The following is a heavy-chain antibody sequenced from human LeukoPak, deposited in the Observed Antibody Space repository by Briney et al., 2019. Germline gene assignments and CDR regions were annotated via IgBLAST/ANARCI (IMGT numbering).Heavy chain of an antibody. CDR3: ARDGGLGYYDGGTYLNWFDP. V-gene: IGHV4-59*01. CDR2: IYSSGST. J-gene: IGHJ5*02. CDR1: GFNFNTYS. Sequence: GSLRLSCEASGFNFNTYSMAWVRQAPGKGLEWIGYIYSSGSTNYNPSLKSRVTMSVDTSKNQFSLKLSSVTAADTAVYFCARDGGLGYYDGGTYLNWFDPWGQGTLVTVSS. D-gene: IGHD3-22*01.